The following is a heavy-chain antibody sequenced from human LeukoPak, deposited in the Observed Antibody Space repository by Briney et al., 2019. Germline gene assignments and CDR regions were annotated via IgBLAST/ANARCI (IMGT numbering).Heavy chain of an antibody. CDR2: ISSSSSYI. Sequence: GGSLRLSCAASGFTFSSYSMNWVRQAPGKGLEWVSSISSSSSYIYYADSVKGRFTISRDNAKNSLYLQMNSLRAEDTAVYYCVKEGPRGLAFDIWGQGTMVTVSS. D-gene: IGHD3/OR15-3a*01. CDR1: GFTFSSYS. V-gene: IGHV3-21*04. J-gene: IGHJ3*02. CDR3: VKEGPRGLAFDI.